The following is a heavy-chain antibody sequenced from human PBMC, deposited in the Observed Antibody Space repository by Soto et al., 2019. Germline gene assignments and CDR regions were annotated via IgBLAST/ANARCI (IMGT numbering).Heavy chain of an antibody. Sequence: QVQLVQSGAEVKKPGASVKVSCKASGYTFIRYGISWVRQAPGQGLEWMGWISTHNGNTYYAQNFQGRVTMTSDTPTSTAYMELRSLRSDDTAFYSCVRDEISSAGLDPWGQGTLVTVSS. V-gene: IGHV1-18*01. CDR1: GYTFIRYG. J-gene: IGHJ5*02. CDR2: ISTHNGNT. CDR3: VRDEISSAGLDP.